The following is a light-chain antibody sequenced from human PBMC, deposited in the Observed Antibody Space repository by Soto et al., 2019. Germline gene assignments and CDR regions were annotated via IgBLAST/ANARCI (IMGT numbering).Light chain of an antibody. CDR1: HGPSGW. V-gene: IGKV1D-12*01. CDR2: ATS. J-gene: IGKJ5*01. CDR3: QHAHSFPIT. Sequence: DIQMTQSPSSASASVGDRVTITCRASHGPSGWLAWYQQKPGKAPKLLIYATSNLQSGVPSRFCGSGSGTDFALTINSLQPEDFATYYCQHAHSFPITFGQGTRLEIK.